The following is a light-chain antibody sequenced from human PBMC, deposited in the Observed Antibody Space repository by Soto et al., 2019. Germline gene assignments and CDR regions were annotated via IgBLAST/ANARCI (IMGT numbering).Light chain of an antibody. CDR2: ASS. CDR1: ETISTF. J-gene: IGKJ1*01. CDR3: QQYGSSRT. Sequence: DIQLTQSPSSLSASVGDRVTMTCRASETISTFLNWYQHKPGKAPKLLISASSRLQSGVPSRFSGSGSGTDFTLTISRLEPEDFAVYYCQQYGSSRTFGQGTKVDIK. V-gene: IGKV1-39*01.